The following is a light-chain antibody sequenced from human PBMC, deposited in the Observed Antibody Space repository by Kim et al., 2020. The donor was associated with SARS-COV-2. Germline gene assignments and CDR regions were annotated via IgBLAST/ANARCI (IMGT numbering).Light chain of an antibody. V-gene: IGKV1-12*01. CDR2: DAS. CDR1: RRVGTY. CDR3: QQANTLPPT. Sequence: IQMTQSPSSVSASVGDRVTISCRAIRRVGTYLIWYQQSPGKVPKLLIHDASHLQGGVPSRFSGSGSGTDFTLTINNLQPEDSAVYYCQQANTLPPTFGGGTKVDIK. J-gene: IGKJ4*01.